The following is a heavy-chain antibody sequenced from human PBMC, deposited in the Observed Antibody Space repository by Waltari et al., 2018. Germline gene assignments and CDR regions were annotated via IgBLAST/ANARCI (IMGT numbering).Heavy chain of an antibody. D-gene: IGHD5-18*01. CDR2: FDPGHTAN. CDR3: ATLLRGYGHYYYYGMDV. J-gene: IGHJ6*02. V-gene: IGHV5-51*01. CDR1: GYSFASYW. Sequence: EVRLVQSGAEVKKPGESLKISCEGSGYSFASYWIGWVRQKPGKGLEWMGIFDPGHTANGYSPSFEGQVTFPSDKSISTAYLQWSSLKASDTAVYYCATLLRGYGHYYYYGMDVWGQGTTVTVSS.